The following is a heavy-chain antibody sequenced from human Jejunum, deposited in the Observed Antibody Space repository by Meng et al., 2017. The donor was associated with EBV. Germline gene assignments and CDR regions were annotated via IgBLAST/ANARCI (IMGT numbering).Heavy chain of an antibody. CDR2: IYYSGST. V-gene: IGHV4-61*01. J-gene: IGHJ4*02. CDR3: AGLRYSGYDRAFDY. CDR1: GGSVNSGNVY. Sequence: LHEAGPRLVKPPETLSLPCSVSGGSVNSGNVYWSWIRQPPGKGLEWIGYIYYSGSTNYIPSLKSRVTISLDTSKNQFSLKLSSVTAADTAVYYCAGLRYSGYDRAFDYWGQGALVTVSS. D-gene: IGHD5-12*01.